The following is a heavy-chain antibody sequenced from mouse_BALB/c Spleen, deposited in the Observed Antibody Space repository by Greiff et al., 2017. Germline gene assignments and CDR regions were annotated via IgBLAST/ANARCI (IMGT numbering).Heavy chain of an antibody. CDR1: GFSLTSYG. Sequence: VKLMESGPGLVAPSQSLSITCTVSGFSLTSYGVHWVRQPPGKGLEWLGVIWAGGSTNYNSALMSRLSISKDNSKSQVFLKMDSLQTDDTAMYYCARDHYYGSRNWYFDVWGAGTTVTVSS. J-gene: IGHJ1*01. D-gene: IGHD1-1*01. V-gene: IGHV2-9*02. CDR3: ARDHYYGSRNWYFDV. CDR2: IWAGGST.